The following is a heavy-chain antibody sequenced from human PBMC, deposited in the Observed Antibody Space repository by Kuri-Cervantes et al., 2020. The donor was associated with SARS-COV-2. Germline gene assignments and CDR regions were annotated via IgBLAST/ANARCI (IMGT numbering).Heavy chain of an antibody. CDR1: GGSISSHY. J-gene: IGHJ4*02. D-gene: IGHD4-23*01. Sequence: GSLRLSCTVSGGSISSHYWSWIRQPPGKGLEWIGYIYYSGSTNYNPSLKSRVTISVDTSKNQFSLKLSSVTAADTAVYYCARDLGGGNYGGGDYWGQGTLVTVSS. CDR3: ARDLGGGNYGGGDY. CDR2: IYYSGST. V-gene: IGHV4-59*11.